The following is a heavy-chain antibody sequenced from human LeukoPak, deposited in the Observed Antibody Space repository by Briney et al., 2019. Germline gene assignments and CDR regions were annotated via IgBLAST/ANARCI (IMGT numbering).Heavy chain of an antibody. CDR3: AKRGTAGSWNPEDY. D-gene: IGHD7-27*01. J-gene: IGHJ4*02. CDR2: ISSSGSTI. CDR1: GFTFSSYE. V-gene: IGHV3-48*03. Sequence: GGSLRLSCAASGFTFSSYEMNWVRQAPGKGLEWVSYISSSGSTIYYADSVKGRFTISRDNSKNTLSLQMNSLRAEDTAVYYCAKRGTAGSWNPEDYWGQGTLVTVSS.